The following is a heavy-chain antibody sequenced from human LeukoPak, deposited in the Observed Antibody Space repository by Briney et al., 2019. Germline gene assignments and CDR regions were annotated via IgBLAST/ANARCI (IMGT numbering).Heavy chain of an antibody. CDR1: GFTFSSYA. Sequence: GDSLRLSCAASGFTFSSYAMHWVRQAPGKGLEWVAVTPYDGSNKYYADSVKGRFTISRDNSKNTLYLQMNSLRAEDTAVYYCARAPAGYYDFWSGYYLDHWGQGTLVTVSS. CDR3: ARAPAGYYDFWSGYYLDH. J-gene: IGHJ4*02. D-gene: IGHD3-3*01. V-gene: IGHV3-30-3*01. CDR2: TPYDGSNK.